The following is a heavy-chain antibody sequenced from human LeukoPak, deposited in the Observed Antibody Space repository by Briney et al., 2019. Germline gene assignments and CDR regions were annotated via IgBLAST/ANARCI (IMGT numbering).Heavy chain of an antibody. Sequence: QPEGSLRLSCAASGFTFSSYSMNWVRQAPGKGLEWVSYISSSSRSIYYADSVKGRFTISRDNANNSLSLQMNSLRDEDTAVYHCVLGSPFDYWGQGTLVTVSS. CDR3: VLGSPFDY. CDR2: ISSSSRSI. J-gene: IGHJ4*02. D-gene: IGHD3-10*01. V-gene: IGHV3-48*02. CDR1: GFTFSSYS.